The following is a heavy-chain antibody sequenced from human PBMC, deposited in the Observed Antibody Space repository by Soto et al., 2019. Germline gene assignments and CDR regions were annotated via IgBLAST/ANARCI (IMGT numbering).Heavy chain of an antibody. Sequence: PSETLSLTCNVSGGSTTISEYSWNWIRQAPGKGLEWIGFIYHTGTLYYNPSLKSRVTISLDRSENLFSLKLSSVTAADTAVYSCASDYYSSAASSSCDSWGQGTLVTVSS. D-gene: IGHD6-19*01. V-gene: IGHV4-30-2*01. CDR2: IYHTGTL. J-gene: IGHJ4*02. CDR1: GGSTTISEYS. CDR3: ASDYYSSAASSSCDS.